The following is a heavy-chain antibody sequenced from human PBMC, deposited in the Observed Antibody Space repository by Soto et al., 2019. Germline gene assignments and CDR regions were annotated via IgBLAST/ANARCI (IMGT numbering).Heavy chain of an antibody. CDR1: GFSLSTSGVG. J-gene: IGHJ4*02. D-gene: IGHD3-10*01. CDR2: IYWDDSK. Sequence: QITLKESGPTLVKPTQTLTLTCTFSGFSLSTSGVGVGWIRQPPGKALEWLAVIYWDDSKTYSPSLKSRLTITKDTSRDQVVLTMTNMDPLDTATYYCAHKGSGSRAIDYWGQGALVTVSS. V-gene: IGHV2-5*02. CDR3: AHKGSGSRAIDY.